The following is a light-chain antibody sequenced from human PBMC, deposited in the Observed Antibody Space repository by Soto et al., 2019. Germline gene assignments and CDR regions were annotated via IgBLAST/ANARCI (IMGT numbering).Light chain of an antibody. J-gene: IGKJ2*01. CDR1: QSINIY. CDR2: GAS. CDR3: QQSFRSPYT. Sequence: IQMTQSTSSLSAFVGDRVTVTCRASQSINIYLNWYQQRPGKAPTLLIYGASSLQSGVASRFSGGGSRTDFTLTISSLQPEDFATYYCQQSFRSPYTFGQGTKLEIK. V-gene: IGKV1-39*01.